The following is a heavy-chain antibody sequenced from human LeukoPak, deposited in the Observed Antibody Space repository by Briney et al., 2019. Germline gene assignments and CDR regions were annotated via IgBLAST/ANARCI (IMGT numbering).Heavy chain of an antibody. V-gene: IGHV3-33*01. CDR1: GFTFSDYG. Sequence: PGRSLRLSCAASGFTFSDYGMHWVRQAPGKGLEWVAVIWYDGSSKDYADSVKGRFTLSRDNSKNTLYLQMNSLTVEDTAVYYCARSQSSSLIDYWGQGTLVTVSS. D-gene: IGHD6-13*01. CDR3: ARSQSSSLIDY. J-gene: IGHJ4*02. CDR2: IWYDGSSK.